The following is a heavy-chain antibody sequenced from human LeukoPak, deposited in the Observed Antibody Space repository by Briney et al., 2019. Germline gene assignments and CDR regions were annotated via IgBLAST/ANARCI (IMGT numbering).Heavy chain of an antibody. Sequence: SETLSLTCTVSGGSLSSSSYYWGWIRQPPGTGLEWIGSIYYSGSTYYNPSLKSRVTISVDTSKNQFSLKLSSVTAADTAVYSCARQTGYSYGKFDYWGQGTLVTVSS. CDR1: GGSLSSSSYY. V-gene: IGHV4-39*01. CDR3: ARQTGYSYGKFDY. D-gene: IGHD5-18*01. J-gene: IGHJ4*02. CDR2: IYYSGST.